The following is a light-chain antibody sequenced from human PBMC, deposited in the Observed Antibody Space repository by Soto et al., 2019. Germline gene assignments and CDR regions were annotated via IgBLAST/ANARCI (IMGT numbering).Light chain of an antibody. CDR2: DVS. Sequence: QSALTQPASVSGSPGQSITISCTGTMSDVGRYNYVSWYQQYPGKSPKPMIYDVSNRPSGVSNRFSGSKSGNTASLTISGLQAEDEADYYCNSYAGTSTPYIFGTGTKLTVL. CDR3: NSYAGTSTPYI. V-gene: IGLV2-14*03. J-gene: IGLJ1*01. CDR1: MSDVGRYNY.